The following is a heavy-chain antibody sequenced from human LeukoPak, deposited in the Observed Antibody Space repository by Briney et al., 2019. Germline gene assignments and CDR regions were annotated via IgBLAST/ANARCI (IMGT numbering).Heavy chain of an antibody. Sequence: PSETLSLTCTVSGGSISSGSYYWSWIRQPAGKGLEWIGRIYTSGSTNYNPSLKSRVTISVDTSKNQFSLKLSSVTAADTAVYYCARAPGVWFGEQFDYWGQGTLVTVSS. D-gene: IGHD3-10*01. CDR3: ARAPGVWFGEQFDY. CDR2: IYTSGST. V-gene: IGHV4-61*02. CDR1: GGSISSGSYY. J-gene: IGHJ4*02.